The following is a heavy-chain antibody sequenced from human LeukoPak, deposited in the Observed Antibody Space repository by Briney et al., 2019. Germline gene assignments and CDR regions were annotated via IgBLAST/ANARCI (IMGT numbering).Heavy chain of an antibody. Sequence: GGSLRLSCAASGFTVSSNYLTWVRQAPGKGLEWVSIIYSGDTTYYADSVKGRFTVSRDISKNTLYLQMNSLRAGDTAVYYCARARAGTTRDFDYWGQGTLVTVSS. CDR1: GFTVSSNY. CDR3: ARARAGTTRDFDY. D-gene: IGHD1-7*01. CDR2: IYSGDTT. J-gene: IGHJ4*02. V-gene: IGHV3-53*01.